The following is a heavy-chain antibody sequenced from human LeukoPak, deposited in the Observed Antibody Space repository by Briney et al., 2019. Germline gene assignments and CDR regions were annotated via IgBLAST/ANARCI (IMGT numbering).Heavy chain of an antibody. CDR3: ARDAFCGGDCSGGYYFDY. V-gene: IGHV4-4*07. J-gene: IGHJ4*02. CDR1: GGSISSYY. D-gene: IGHD2-21*02. Sequence: PSETLSLTCTVSGGSISSYYWSWIRQPAGKGLEWIGRIYTSGSTNYNPSPKSRVTMSVDTSKNQFSLKLSSVTAADTAVYYCARDAFCGGDCSGGYYFDYWGQGTLVTVSS. CDR2: IYTSGST.